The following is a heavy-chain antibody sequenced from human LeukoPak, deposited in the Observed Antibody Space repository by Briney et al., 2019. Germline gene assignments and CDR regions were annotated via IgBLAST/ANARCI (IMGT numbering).Heavy chain of an antibody. J-gene: IGHJ5*02. CDR3: ASLGFGELLQENWFDP. V-gene: IGHV1-2*06. D-gene: IGHD3-10*01. CDR1: GYTFTGYY. CDR2: INPNSGGT. Sequence: ASVKVSCKASGYTFTGYYMHWVRQAPGQGLEWMGRINPNSGGTNYAQKFQGRVTMTRDTSISTAYMELSRLRSGDTAVYYCASLGFGELLQENWFDPWGQGTLVTVSS.